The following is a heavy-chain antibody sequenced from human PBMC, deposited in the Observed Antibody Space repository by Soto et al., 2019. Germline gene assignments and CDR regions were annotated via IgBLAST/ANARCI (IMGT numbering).Heavy chain of an antibody. D-gene: IGHD3-22*01. Sequence: QVQLVQSGAEVKKPGSSVKVSCKASGGSLSNYGISWVRQAPGQGLEWMGGIIPVFGTANYAQKFQGRVTITADESTNIVYMDVTILRSEYTAVYFCARGDATKIVVTSYYAMYVWGQGTTVTVSS. J-gene: IGHJ6*02. CDR1: GGSLSNYG. V-gene: IGHV1-69*12. CDR2: IIPVFGTA. CDR3: ARGDATKIVVTSYYAMYV.